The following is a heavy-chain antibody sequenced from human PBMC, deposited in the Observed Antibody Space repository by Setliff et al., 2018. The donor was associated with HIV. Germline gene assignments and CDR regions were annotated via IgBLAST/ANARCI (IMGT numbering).Heavy chain of an antibody. J-gene: IGHJ4*02. CDR2: IDTNTGNP. V-gene: IGHV7-4-1*02. Sequence: GASVKVSCKASGYTFTNYAMNWLRQAPGQGLEWMGWIDTNTGNPTYAQGFTGRFVFSLDTSVSTAFLQISTLKAEDTAVYYCARLSPYGDYLLFQYWGQGTRVTVSS. CDR1: GYTFTNYA. D-gene: IGHD4-17*01. CDR3: ARLSPYGDYLLFQY.